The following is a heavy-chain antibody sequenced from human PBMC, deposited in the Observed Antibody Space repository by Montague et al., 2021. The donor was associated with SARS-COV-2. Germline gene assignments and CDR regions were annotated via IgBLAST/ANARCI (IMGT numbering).Heavy chain of an antibody. V-gene: IGHV4-61*01. CDR1: GGSVSSGSFC. J-gene: IGHJ6*02. D-gene: IGHD3-9*01. Sequence: SETLSLTCTVSGGSVSSGSFCRSWIRQPPGKGLELIGYIYYTGSSNYNPSLKSRVTISVDTSKNQFSLKLSSVTAADTAVYYCASLRGSAEILTAFQGVSYFYGMDVWGQGTTVTVSS. CDR3: ASLRGSAEILTAFQGVSYFYGMDV. CDR2: IYYTGSS.